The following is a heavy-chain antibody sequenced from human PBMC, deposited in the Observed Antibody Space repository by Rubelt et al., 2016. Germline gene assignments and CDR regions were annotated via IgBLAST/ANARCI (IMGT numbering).Heavy chain of an antibody. Sequence: QVQLQQWGAGLLKPSETLSLTCAVYGGSFSGYYWSWIRQPPGKGLEWIGEINHSGSTNYNPSLKSRVTISVDTSKNQVSLKLSSVTAADTAVYYCASGYSYGSDYWGQGTLVTVSS. CDR2: INHSGST. D-gene: IGHD5-18*01. CDR3: ASGYSYGSDY. V-gene: IGHV4-34*01. J-gene: IGHJ4*02. CDR1: GGSFSGYY.